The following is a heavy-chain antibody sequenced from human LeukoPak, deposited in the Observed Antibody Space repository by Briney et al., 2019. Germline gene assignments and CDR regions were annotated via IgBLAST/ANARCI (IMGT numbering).Heavy chain of an antibody. D-gene: IGHD6-6*01. CDR2: INPNSGGT. CDR1: GDSVTGYY. J-gene: IGHJ4*02. Sequence: ASVRVSCKASGDSVTGYYMDGVRQAPGQWLEWMGRINPNSGGTNYAQKFQGWVTMTRDTSISTAYMELSRLRSDDTAVYYCARARGYSSSRFDYWGQGTLVTVS. CDR3: ARARGYSSSRFDY. V-gene: IGHV1-2*04.